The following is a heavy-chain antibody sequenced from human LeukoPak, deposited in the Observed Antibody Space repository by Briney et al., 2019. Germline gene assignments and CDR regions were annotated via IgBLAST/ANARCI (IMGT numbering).Heavy chain of an antibody. CDR3: AKANYYDSSGYHIFDY. J-gene: IGHJ4*02. V-gene: IGHV3-7*01. CDR2: IKQDGSEK. D-gene: IGHD3-22*01. Sequence: GGSLRLSCAASGFTFSSYWMSWVRQAPGKGLEWVANIKQDGSEKYYADSMKGRFTISRDNSKNTLYLQMNSLRAEDTAVYYCAKANYYDSSGYHIFDYWGQGTLVTVSS. CDR1: GFTFSSYW.